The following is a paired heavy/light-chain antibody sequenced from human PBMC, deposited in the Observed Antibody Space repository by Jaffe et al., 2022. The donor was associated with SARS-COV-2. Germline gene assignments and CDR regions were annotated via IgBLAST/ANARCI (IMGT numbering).Light chain of an antibody. CDR3: MQALQTPRT. CDR2: LGS. V-gene: IGKV2-28*01. J-gene: IGKJ1*01. CDR1: QSLLHSDEHNY. Sequence: DIVMTQSPLSLPVTPGEPASISCRSSQSLLHSDEHNYLVWYLQKPGQSPQLLIYLGSNRASGVPDRFSGSGSGTEFTLKISRVEAEDVGVYYCMQALQTPRTFGQGTKVEIK.
Heavy chain of an antibody. CDR1: GGSFSGYY. J-gene: IGHJ6*02. Sequence: QVQLQQWGAGLLKSSETLSLTCAVSGGSFSGYYWSWIRQPPGKGLEWIGEIKHSGSTNCNPSLKSRVTISVDTSKNQFSLRLSSVTAADTAVYYCARENAYYYGMDVWGQGTTVTVSS. CDR3: ARENAYYYGMDV. CDR2: IKHSGST. V-gene: IGHV4-34*01.